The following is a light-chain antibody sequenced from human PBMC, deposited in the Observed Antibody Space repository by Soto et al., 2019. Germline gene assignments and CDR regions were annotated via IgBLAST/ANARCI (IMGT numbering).Light chain of an antibody. CDR3: GSYTSSSSDV. V-gene: IGLV2-14*03. CDR2: DVS. J-gene: IGLJ1*01. CDR1: SSDVGAYNY. Sequence: QSVLTQAASVSGSPGQSITISCTGTSSDVGAYNYVSWYQQHPGKAPKLMIYDVSNRPSGVSNRFSGSKSGNTASLTISGLQAEDEADYYCGSYTSSSSDVFGTGTKLTVL.